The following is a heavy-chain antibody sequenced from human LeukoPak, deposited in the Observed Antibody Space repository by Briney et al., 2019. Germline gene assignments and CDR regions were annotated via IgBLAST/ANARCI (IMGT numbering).Heavy chain of an antibody. CDR2: TYYRSKWYN. J-gene: IGHJ3*02. CDR3: ARGVPTVVTPVDAFDI. Sequence: SQALSLTYAISGDSVSSNSAAWNWIRQSPSRGLEWLGRTYYRSKWYNDCAVSVKSRITINPDTSKNQFSLQLNSVTPEDTAVYYCARGVPTVVTPVDAFDIWGQGTMVTVSS. CDR1: GDSVSSNSAA. V-gene: IGHV6-1*01. D-gene: IGHD4-23*01.